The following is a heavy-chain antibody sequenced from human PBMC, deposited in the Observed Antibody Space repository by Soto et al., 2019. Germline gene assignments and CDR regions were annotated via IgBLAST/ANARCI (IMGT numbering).Heavy chain of an antibody. Sequence: QVQLVQSGAEVKKPRSSVKVSCKASGGTFSSYAISWVRQAPGQGLEWMGGIIPIFGTANYAQKFQGRVTITAAESTSTTYTELSSLISEDTAVYDGAGSANTFGGVIDDYWGQGTLVTVSS. J-gene: IGHJ4*02. V-gene: IGHV1-69*12. CDR1: GGTFSSYA. D-gene: IGHD3-16*02. CDR3: AGSANTFGGVIDDY. CDR2: IIPIFGTA.